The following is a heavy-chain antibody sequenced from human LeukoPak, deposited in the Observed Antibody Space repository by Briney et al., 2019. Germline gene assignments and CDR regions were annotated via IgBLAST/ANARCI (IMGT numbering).Heavy chain of an antibody. Sequence: PSETLSLTCAVYGGSFSGFDWRCIRQPPGKGLEWMGEITHSESTHYNPSLKSRDTITVDTSKNQFSLKLSPVTAADTAVYYCARARSLRFLGWSRQPPGPHWFGPWGQGTLVTVAS. J-gene: IGHJ5*02. CDR1: GGSFSGFD. V-gene: IGHV4-34*01. CDR2: ITHSEST. D-gene: IGHD3-3*01. CDR3: ARARSLRFLGWSRQPPGPHWFGP.